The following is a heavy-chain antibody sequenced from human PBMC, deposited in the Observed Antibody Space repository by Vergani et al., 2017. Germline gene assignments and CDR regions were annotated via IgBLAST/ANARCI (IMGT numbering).Heavy chain of an antibody. V-gene: IGHV4-61*02. CDR2: IYTSGTT. CDR1: GDSISSGRYY. Sequence: QVQLQESGPGLVKPSQTLSLTCSVSGDSISSGRYYWSWIRQPAGKGPEWIGRIYTSGTTNYNPSLKSRVTMSVDASKNQFSLKLSAVTAADTAVYYCVRDGGPCDSWPGWFDPWGQGTLVTVSS. CDR3: VRDGGPCDSWPGWFDP. D-gene: IGHD3-16*01. J-gene: IGHJ5*02.